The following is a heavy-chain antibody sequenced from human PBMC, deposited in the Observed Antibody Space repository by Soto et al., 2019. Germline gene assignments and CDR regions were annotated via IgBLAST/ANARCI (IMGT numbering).Heavy chain of an antibody. Sequence: SETLSLTCTVSGGSVSSGSYYRSWIRQPPGKGLDYIGYIYYSGSTNYNPSLKSRVTISVDTSKNQFSLKLSSVTAADTAVYYCARSLATTYPYYFDYWGQGTLVTVS. J-gene: IGHJ4*02. CDR3: ARSLATTYPYYFDY. CDR2: IYYSGST. D-gene: IGHD5-12*01. CDR1: GGSVSSGSYY. V-gene: IGHV4-61*01.